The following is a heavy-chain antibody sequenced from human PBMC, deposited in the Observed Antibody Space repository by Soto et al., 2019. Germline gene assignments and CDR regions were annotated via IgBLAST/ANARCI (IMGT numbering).Heavy chain of an antibody. CDR2: IYYSGST. CDR1: GGSISSYY. J-gene: IGHJ4*02. V-gene: IGHV4-59*01. D-gene: IGHD1-1*01. CDR3: ARDRLTTGTSEY. Sequence: PSETLSLTCTVSGGSISSYYWSWIRQPPGKELEWIGYIYYSGSTNYNPSLKSRVTISVDTSKNQFSLKLSSVTAADTAVYYCARDRLTTGTSEYWGKGNLVIVSS.